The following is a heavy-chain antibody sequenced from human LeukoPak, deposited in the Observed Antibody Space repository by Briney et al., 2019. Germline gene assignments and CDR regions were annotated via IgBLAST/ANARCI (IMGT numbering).Heavy chain of an antibody. CDR2: INHSGST. CDR3: ARGAIYCTNGVCYNYFDY. V-gene: IGHV4-34*01. Sequence: SETLFLTCAVYGGSFSGYYWSWIRQPPGKGLEWIGEINHSGSTNYNPSLKSRVTISVDTSKNQLSLKLSSVTAADTAVYYCARGAIYCTNGVCYNYFDYWGQGTLVTVSS. D-gene: IGHD2-8*01. J-gene: IGHJ4*02. CDR1: GGSFSGYY.